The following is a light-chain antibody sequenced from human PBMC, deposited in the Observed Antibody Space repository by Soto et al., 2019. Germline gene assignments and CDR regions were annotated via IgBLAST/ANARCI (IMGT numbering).Light chain of an antibody. CDR2: DVS. Sequence: QSVPTQPASVSASPGQSITISCTGTSSDVGGYNYVSWYQHHPGKVPQLMIYDVSNRPSGVSNRFSGSKSGNTASLTISGLQAEDEADYYCSSYTSSNTYVFGTGTKVTVL. CDR1: SSDVGGYNY. V-gene: IGLV2-14*03. J-gene: IGLJ1*01. CDR3: SSYTSSNTYV.